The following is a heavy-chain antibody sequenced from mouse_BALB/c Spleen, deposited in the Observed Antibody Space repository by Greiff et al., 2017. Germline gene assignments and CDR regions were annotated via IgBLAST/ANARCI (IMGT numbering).Heavy chain of an antibody. CDR3: ASWDQYYFDY. CDR1: GFNFKDTY. J-gene: IGHJ2*01. D-gene: IGHD4-1*01. V-gene: IGHV14-3*02. Sequence: VQLKESGAELVKPGASVKLSCTASGFNFKDTYMHWVKQRPEQGLEWIGRIDPANGNTKYDPKFQGKATITANTSSNTAYLQLSSLTSEDTAVYYCASWDQYYFDYWGQGTTLTVSA. CDR2: IDPANGNT.